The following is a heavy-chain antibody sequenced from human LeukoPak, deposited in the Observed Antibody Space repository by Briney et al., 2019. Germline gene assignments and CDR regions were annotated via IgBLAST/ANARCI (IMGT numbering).Heavy chain of an antibody. CDR2: VNPNSGNT. CDR1: GYTFSSYD. V-gene: IGHV1-8*01. J-gene: IGHJ4*02. Sequence: GASVKVSCKASGYTFSSYDVNWVRQATGRGLEWMGWVNPNSGNTGYAQNFQDRVTMTRNTSISTAYMELSSLRSEDTAVYYCARAYSSGWYGNYFDSWGLGTLVTVSS. CDR3: ARAYSSGWYGNYFDS. D-gene: IGHD6-19*01.